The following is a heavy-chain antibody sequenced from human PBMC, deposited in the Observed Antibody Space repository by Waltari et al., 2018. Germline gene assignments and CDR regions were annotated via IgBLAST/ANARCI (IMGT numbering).Heavy chain of an antibody. J-gene: IGHJ5*02. CDR2: IYYSGST. D-gene: IGHD6-25*01. V-gene: IGHV4-39*07. Sequence: QLQLQESGPGLVKPSETLSLTCTVSGGSISSSSYYWGWLRQPPGKGLEWIGSIYYSGSTYYNPSLKSRVTISVDTSKNQFSLKLSSVTAADTAVYYCARDPGAHSSGYRFDPWGQGTLVTVSS. CDR3: ARDPGAHSSGYRFDP. CDR1: GGSISSSSYY.